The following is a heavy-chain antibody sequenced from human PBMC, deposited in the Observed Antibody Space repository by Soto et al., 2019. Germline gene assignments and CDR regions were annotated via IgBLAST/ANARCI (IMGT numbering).Heavy chain of an antibody. CDR1: GYTFSNYD. J-gene: IGHJ4*02. CDR2: VNPNNGDT. CDR3: AKVSRKGSAIDFDY. Sequence: QVQLVPSGAELKKRGASVKVSCKACGYTFSNYDMNWVRQATGQGPEWIGWVNPNNGDTGYAQKFQGRVTLTTDIYTTTAYMELTSLRSEDTAIYYCAKVSRKGSAIDFDYWGQGTLITVSS. V-gene: IGHV1-8*01. D-gene: IGHD3-10*01.